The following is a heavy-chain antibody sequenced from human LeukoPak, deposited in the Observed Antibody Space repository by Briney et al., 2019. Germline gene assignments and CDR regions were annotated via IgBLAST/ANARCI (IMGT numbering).Heavy chain of an antibody. J-gene: IGHJ6*03. V-gene: IGHV1-69*05. D-gene: IGHD3-22*01. CDR3: ARDYYDPLDYYYMDV. CDR2: IIPIFGTA. CDR1: GGTFSSYA. Sequence: SVKVSCKASGGTFSSYAISWVRQAPGQGLEWMGRIIPIFGTANYAQKFQGRVTITTDESTSTAYMELSSLRSEDTAVYYCARDYYDPLDYYYMDVWGKGTTVTVSS.